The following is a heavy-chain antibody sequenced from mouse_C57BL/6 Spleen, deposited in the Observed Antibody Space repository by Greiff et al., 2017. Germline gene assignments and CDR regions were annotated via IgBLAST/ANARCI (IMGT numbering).Heavy chain of an antibody. CDR3: ATYLLYAMDY. Sequence: QVQLQQPGAELVKPGASVKMSCKASGYTFTSYWITWVKQRPGQGLEWIGDIYPGSGSSNYNEKFKCKATLTVDTSSSTAYMQLSSLTSEDAAVYCGATYLLYAMDYWGQGTSVTVSS. J-gene: IGHJ4*01. CDR2: IYPGSGSS. D-gene: IGHD2-1*01. V-gene: IGHV1-55*01. CDR1: GYTFTSYW.